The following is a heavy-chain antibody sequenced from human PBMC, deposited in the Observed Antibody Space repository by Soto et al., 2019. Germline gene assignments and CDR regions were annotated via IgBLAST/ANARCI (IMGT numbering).Heavy chain of an antibody. Sequence: EVQLLESGGRLVQPGGSLRLSCAASGFSFSIYAMNLVRQAPGKGLEWVSGSSGGGGSTYHADSVKGRFTISRDNSKNTLYLQMNSLRAEDTAVYYCAKDPTSYDSSAQFDSWGQGTLVTVSS. V-gene: IGHV3-23*01. CDR2: SSGGGGST. CDR3: AKDPTSYDSSAQFDS. J-gene: IGHJ4*02. CDR1: GFSFSIYA. D-gene: IGHD3-22*01.